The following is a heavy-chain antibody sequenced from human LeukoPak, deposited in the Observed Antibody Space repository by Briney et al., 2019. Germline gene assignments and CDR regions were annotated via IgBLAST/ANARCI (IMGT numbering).Heavy chain of an antibody. CDR2: IYYSGRT. J-gene: IGHJ4*02. V-gene: IGHV4-59*01. D-gene: IGHD6-13*01. CDR1: GGSLSSYY. CDR3: ARGRVSQTIDY. Sequence: SETLSLICTVWGGSLSSYYGSWLRQPPGKGLEWLGYIYYSGRTNYNPPLKSRVTISVDTSKNQFSPKLRSVTAADTAVYACARGRVSQTIDYWGQGTLVTVSS.